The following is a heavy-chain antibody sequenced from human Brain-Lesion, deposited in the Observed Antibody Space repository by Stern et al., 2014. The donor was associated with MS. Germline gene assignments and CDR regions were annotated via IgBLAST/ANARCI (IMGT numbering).Heavy chain of an antibody. CDR1: GYSFTSYW. Sequence: EVQLVESGAEVKKPGESLKISCKGSGYSFTSYWIGWVRQMPGKGLEGMGIIYPVDSDTRYSPSFQGQVTISADKSISTAYLQWSSLKASETAMYYCARLFSGSYYYFDSWGQGTLVTVSS. V-gene: IGHV5-51*01. CDR2: IYPVDSDT. D-gene: IGHD1-26*01. J-gene: IGHJ4*02. CDR3: ARLFSGSYYYFDS.